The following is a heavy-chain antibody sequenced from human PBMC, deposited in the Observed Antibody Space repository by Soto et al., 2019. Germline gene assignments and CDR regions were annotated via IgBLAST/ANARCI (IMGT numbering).Heavy chain of an antibody. D-gene: IGHD1-26*01. CDR2: IIPIFGTA. V-gene: IGHV1-69*12. J-gene: IGHJ4*02. CDR1: GGTFSSYA. CDR3: ARDSGSYYEVDYFDY. Sequence: QVQLVQSGAEVKKPGSSVKVSCKASGGTFSSYAISWVRQAPGQGLKWLGGIIPIFGTANYAQKFQGRVTITADESTSTAYMELSSLRSEDTAVYYCARDSGSYYEVDYFDYWGQGTLVTVSS.